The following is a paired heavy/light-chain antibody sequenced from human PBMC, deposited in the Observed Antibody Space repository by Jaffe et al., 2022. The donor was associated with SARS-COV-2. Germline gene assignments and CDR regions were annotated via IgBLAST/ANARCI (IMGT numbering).Light chain of an antibody. CDR2: YDD. CDR1: KSNIGNNA. CDR3: AVWDDSLNGPV. J-gene: IGLJ3*02. Sequence: QSVLTQPPSVSEAPRQRVTISCSGSKSNIGNNAVNWYQQLPGKAPKLLIYYDDLLPSGVSDRFSGSKSGASASLAISGLQSEDEADYYCAVWDDSLNGPVFGGGTKLTVL. V-gene: IGLV1-36*01.
Heavy chain of an antibody. CDR3: ARGGGDSTGWRYYGLDV. Sequence: QVQLVQSGAEVKKPGASVKVSCKASGNTFKNYAMYWVRQAPGQRLEWMGWINTDNGNTKYLQKFQARVTITWDTSARTAYMELSSLRSEDTAVYFCARGGGDSTGWRYYGLDVWGQGTTVTVSS. V-gene: IGHV1-3*04. CDR2: INTDNGNT. J-gene: IGHJ6*02. CDR1: GNTFKNYA. D-gene: IGHD6-19*01.